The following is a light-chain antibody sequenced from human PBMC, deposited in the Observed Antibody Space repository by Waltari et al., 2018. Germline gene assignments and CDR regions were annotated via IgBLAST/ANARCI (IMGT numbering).Light chain of an antibody. CDR3: SSYSYSSGTLVI. CDR2: EVT. V-gene: IGLV2-14*01. J-gene: IGLJ2*01. Sequence: QSALTQPASVSGSPGQSITISCTGTRSDIGGYNLVSWYQQHPGKAPELIIFEVTNRPSGVSHRSSGSKSANTASLTISALQADDEADYYCSSYSYSSGTLVIFGGGTRLTVL. CDR1: RSDIGGYNL.